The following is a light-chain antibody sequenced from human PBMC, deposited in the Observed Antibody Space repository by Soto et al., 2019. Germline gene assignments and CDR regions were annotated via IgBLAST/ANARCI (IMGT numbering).Light chain of an antibody. CDR2: DAS. V-gene: IGKV1-5*01. CDR1: QPINNW. J-gene: IGKJ1*01. CDR3: QQYDSLWT. Sequence: DIQMTQSPSTLSASVGDRVNISCRASQPINNWLAWYQQKPGEAPRLLIYDASNLETGVPSRLSGRGSETEFTLTINGLRPDDFATYYCQQYDSLWTFGQGTTVAVK.